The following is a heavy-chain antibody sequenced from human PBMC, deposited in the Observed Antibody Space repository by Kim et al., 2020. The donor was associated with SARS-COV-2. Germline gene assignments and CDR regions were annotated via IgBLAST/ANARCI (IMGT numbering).Heavy chain of an antibody. Sequence: TNYNPSLKSRVTISVDTSKNQFSLKLSSVTAADTAVYYCARDAGSGSYDYWGQGTLVTVSS. D-gene: IGHD3-10*01. CDR3: ARDAGSGSYDY. V-gene: IGHV4-59*01. J-gene: IGHJ4*02. CDR2: T.